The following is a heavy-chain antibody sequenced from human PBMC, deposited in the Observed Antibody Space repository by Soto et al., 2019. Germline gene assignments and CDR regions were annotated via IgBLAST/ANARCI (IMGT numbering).Heavy chain of an antibody. CDR3: AGTPGGGGY. CDR2: IYSGGYT. CDR1: GFTVSNNY. V-gene: IGHV3-53*01. J-gene: IGHJ4*02. Sequence: EVQLVESGGGLIQPGGSLRLSCAVSGFTVSNNYMSWVRQAPGKGLEGVSVIYSGGYTAYGDSVKGRFTISRDNSKNTPDSQMKRLRAGDTAVIYGAGTPGGGGYWGQGTLVTVSS. D-gene: IGHD2-15*01.